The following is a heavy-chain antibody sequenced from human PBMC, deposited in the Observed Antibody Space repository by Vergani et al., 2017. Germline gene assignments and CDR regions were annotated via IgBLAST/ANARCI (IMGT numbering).Heavy chain of an antibody. V-gene: IGHV4-4*07. CDR1: GGSISSYY. J-gene: IGHJ6*02. CDR2: IYTSGST. CDR3: AREGRSSWSHYYYGMDV. D-gene: IGHD6-13*01. Sequence: QVQLQESGPGLVKPSETLSLTCTVSGGSISSYYWSWIRQPAGKGLEWIGRIYTSGSTNYNPSLKSRVTMSVDTSKNQFSLKLSSVTAADTAVYYCAREGRSSWSHYYYGMDVWGQGTTVTVSS.